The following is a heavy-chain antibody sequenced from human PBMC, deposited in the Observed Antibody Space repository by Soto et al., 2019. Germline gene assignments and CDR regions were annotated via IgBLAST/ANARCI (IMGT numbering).Heavy chain of an antibody. D-gene: IGHD3-3*01. CDR3: ARGEPYDFWSGYYRYWFDP. CDR2: ISAYNGNT. CDR1: GYTFTSYG. Sequence: ASVKVSCKASGYTFTSYGISWVRQAPGQGLEWMGWISAYNGNTNYAQKLQGRVTMTTDTSTSTAYMELRSLRSDDTAVYYCARGEPYDFWSGYYRYWFDPWGQGTLATVS. V-gene: IGHV1-18*01. J-gene: IGHJ5*02.